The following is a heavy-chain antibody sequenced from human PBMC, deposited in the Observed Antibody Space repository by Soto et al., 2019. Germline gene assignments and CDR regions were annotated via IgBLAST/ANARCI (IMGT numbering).Heavy chain of an antibody. Sequence: ASLKVSCKASGYTFTGYYMHWVRQAPGQGLEWMGWINPNSGGTNYAQKFQGWVTMTRDTSISTAYMELSRLRSDDTAVYYCARDSGGYSYGYWYYYYGMDVWGQGTTVTVSS. CDR2: INPNSGGT. J-gene: IGHJ6*02. V-gene: IGHV1-2*04. D-gene: IGHD5-18*01. CDR1: GYTFTGYY. CDR3: ARDSGGYSYGYWYYYYGMDV.